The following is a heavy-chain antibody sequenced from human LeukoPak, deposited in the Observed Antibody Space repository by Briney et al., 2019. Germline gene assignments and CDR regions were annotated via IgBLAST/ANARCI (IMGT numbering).Heavy chain of an antibody. D-gene: IGHD2-15*01. V-gene: IGHV3-48*01. CDR1: GFTFSSYS. CDR3: ASILGYGSGDRCTTDY. Sequence: GGSLRLSCAASGFTFSSYSMNWVRQAPGKGLEWVSYISSSTGTKYYADSVKGRFTISRDNAKNSLHLQVNSLRAEDTAVYYCASILGYGSGDRCTTDYWGQGTLVTVSS. CDR2: ISSSTGTK. J-gene: IGHJ4*02.